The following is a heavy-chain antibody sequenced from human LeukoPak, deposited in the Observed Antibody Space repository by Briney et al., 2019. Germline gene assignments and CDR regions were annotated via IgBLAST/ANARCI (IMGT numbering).Heavy chain of an antibody. Sequence: GGSLRLSCVASGFTFDDYAMHWVRQAPGKGLEWVCLTNWDGNTTFCADSVKGRFTISRDNIKSSLFLQMNSLGPEDSALYYCAKGDSGHDPSIHPPGAFDYWGQGTLVTVSS. V-gene: IGHV3-43D*03. CDR2: TNWDGNTT. CDR1: GFTFDDYA. D-gene: IGHD2-21*02. CDR3: AKGDSGHDPSIHPPGAFDY. J-gene: IGHJ4*02.